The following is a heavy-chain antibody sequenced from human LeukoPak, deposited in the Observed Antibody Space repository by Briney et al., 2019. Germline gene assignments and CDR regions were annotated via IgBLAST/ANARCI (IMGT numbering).Heavy chain of an antibody. Sequence: PGGFLRLSCGAPGFTLDDFAMHRVRQAPGEGPGWGSGISWNGGRKAYAASVKGRFTISRDNAKNSLYLQMNSLRAEDMALYYCAKDKAAGIQLWLELDYWGQGTLVTVSS. CDR2: ISWNGGRK. V-gene: IGHV3-9*03. D-gene: IGHD5-18*01. CDR3: AKDKAAGIQLWLELDY. J-gene: IGHJ4*02. CDR1: GFTLDDFA.